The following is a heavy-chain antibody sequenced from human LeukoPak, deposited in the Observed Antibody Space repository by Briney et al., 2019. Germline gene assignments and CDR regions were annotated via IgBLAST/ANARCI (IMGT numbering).Heavy chain of an antibody. D-gene: IGHD3-10*01. CDR1: GFTFDTYS. V-gene: IGHV3-21*01. CDR3: ARAPLGESDY. CDR2: ISSGSTFI. J-gene: IGHJ4*02. Sequence: GGSLRLSCAASGFTFDTYSMNWVRQAPGKGLEWVSSISSGSTFIYYADSVKGRFTISRGNAKNSLYLQMNSLRADDTAVYYCARAPLGESDYWGQGTLVSVSS.